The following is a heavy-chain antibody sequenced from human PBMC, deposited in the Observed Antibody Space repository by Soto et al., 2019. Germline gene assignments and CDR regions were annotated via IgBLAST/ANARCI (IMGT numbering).Heavy chain of an antibody. D-gene: IGHD2-2*01. CDR1: CGPIRSYY. Sequence: SGTPSLNCTYFCGPIRSYYWSWIRQPPGTGLEWIGYIYYSGSTNYNPSLKSRVTISVDTSKNQFSLKLSSVTAADTAVYYCAVSRDGYSMDVWGQWTTVTVS. CDR2: IYYSGST. V-gene: IGHV4-59*01. J-gene: IGHJ6*02. CDR3: AVSRDGYSMDV.